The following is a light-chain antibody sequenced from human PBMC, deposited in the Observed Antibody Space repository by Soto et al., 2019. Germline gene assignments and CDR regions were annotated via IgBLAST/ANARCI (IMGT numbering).Light chain of an antibody. J-gene: IGKJ1*01. Sequence: IQMTQSPSSLSASVGDRGTITCRASQSISTYVNWHQQTPGKAPNLLIYAASSLQSGVPSRFSGSGSGTEFTLTISSLQSEDFAVYYCQQYNNCPQTFGHGTKVDI. CDR3: QQYNNCPQT. V-gene: IGKV1-39*01. CDR2: AAS. CDR1: QSISTY.